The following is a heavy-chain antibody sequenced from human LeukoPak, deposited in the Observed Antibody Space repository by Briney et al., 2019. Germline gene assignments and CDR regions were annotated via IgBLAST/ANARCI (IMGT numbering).Heavy chain of an antibody. J-gene: IGHJ4*02. CDR1: GFTFDDYA. CDR2: ISWNSGSI. D-gene: IGHD1-26*01. Sequence: SLRLSCAASGFTFDDYAMHWVRQAPGKGLEWVSGISWNSGSIGYADSVKGRFTISRDNAKNSLYLQMNSLRAEDTALYYCAKAVGAIKGPFDYWGQGTLVTVSS. CDR3: AKAVGAIKGPFDY. V-gene: IGHV3-9*01.